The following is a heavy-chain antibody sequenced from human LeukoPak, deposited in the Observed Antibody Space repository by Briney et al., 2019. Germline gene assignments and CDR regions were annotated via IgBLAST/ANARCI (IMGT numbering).Heavy chain of an antibody. V-gene: IGHV3-23*01. D-gene: IGHD1-1*01. CDR3: ARQRYSDY. CDR2: ISGGSEDT. J-gene: IGHJ4*02. CDR1: GFTFGGYA. Sequence: GGSLRLSCTASGFTFGGYAMSWVRQAPGKGLEWVSSISGGSEDTYYADSVKGRFTISRDNAKNSLYLQLNSLRAEDTAVYFCARQRYSDYWGQGTLVTVSS.